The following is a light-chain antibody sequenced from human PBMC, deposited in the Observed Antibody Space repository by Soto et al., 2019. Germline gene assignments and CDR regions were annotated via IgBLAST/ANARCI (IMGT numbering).Light chain of an antibody. CDR2: VGTGGIVG. V-gene: IGLV9-49*01. CDR3: GADHGCGSNFAGL. Sequence: QPVLTQPPSASASLGASVTLTCTLSSGYSNYKVDWYQQRPGQGPRFVMRVGTGGIVGSKGDGIPDCFSVWCSGLNRYLTINNIQEEYESDYYCGADHGCGSNFAGLFGGGNKLTVL. CDR1: SGYSNYK. J-gene: IGLJ2*01.